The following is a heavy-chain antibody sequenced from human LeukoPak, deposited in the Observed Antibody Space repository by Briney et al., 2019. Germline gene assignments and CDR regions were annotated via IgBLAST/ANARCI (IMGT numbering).Heavy chain of an antibody. CDR1: GGSISSYY. Sequence: SETLSLTCTVSGGSISSYYWSWIRQPAGKGLEWIGRIYTSGSTNYNPSLKSRVTMSVDTSKNQFSLKLSSVTAADTAVYYCARDVSYYDYVWGSYRHYYFDYWGQGTLVTVSS. CDR3: ARDVSYYDYVWGSYRHYYFDY. J-gene: IGHJ4*02. CDR2: IYTSGST. D-gene: IGHD3-16*02. V-gene: IGHV4-4*07.